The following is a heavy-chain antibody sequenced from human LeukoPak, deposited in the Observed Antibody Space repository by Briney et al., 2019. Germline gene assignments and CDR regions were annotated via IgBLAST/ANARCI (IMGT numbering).Heavy chain of an antibody. J-gene: IGHJ5*02. Sequence: GASVKVSCKASGYTFTSYDINWVRQATGQGLEWMGWMNPNSGNTGYAQKFQGRVTMTRNTSISTAYMELSGLRSEDTAVYYCAGNYYDSSGYSNWFDPWGQGTLVTVSS. CDR2: MNPNSGNT. CDR3: AGNYYDSSGYSNWFDP. D-gene: IGHD3-22*01. CDR1: GYTFTSYD. V-gene: IGHV1-8*01.